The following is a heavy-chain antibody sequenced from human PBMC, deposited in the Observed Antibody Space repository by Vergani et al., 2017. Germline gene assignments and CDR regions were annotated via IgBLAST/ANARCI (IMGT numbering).Heavy chain of an antibody. D-gene: IGHD6-19*01. V-gene: IGHV4-61*02. J-gene: IGHJ5*02. Sequence: QVQLQESGPGLVKPSQTLSLTCTVSGGSISSGSYYWSWIRQPAGKGLEWIGRIYTSGSTNYNPALKSRVTISVDTSKNQFSLELSSVTAAYTAVYYCARDIAVAGTGWFDPWGQGTLVTVSS. CDR1: GGSISSGSYY. CDR3: ARDIAVAGTGWFDP. CDR2: IYTSGST.